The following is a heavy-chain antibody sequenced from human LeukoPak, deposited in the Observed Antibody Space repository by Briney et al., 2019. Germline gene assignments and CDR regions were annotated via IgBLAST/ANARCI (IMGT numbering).Heavy chain of an antibody. CDR3: ARAGIVGAATESPFDN. CDR1: GFTFSDYY. J-gene: IGHJ4*02. D-gene: IGHD1-26*01. CDR2: ISSSGTPI. Sequence: GGSLRLSCAASGFTFSDYYMSWIRQAPGKGLEWVAYISSSGTPIYSADSVKGRFTTSRDNAKNSLYLQMNSLRAGDTAVYFCARAGIVGAATESPFDNWGQGTLVTVSS. V-gene: IGHV3-11*01.